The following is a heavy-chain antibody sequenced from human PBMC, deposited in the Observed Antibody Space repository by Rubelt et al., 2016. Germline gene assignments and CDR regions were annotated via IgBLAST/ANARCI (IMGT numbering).Heavy chain of an antibody. CDR3: ARTKTVEMATIPLAY. D-gene: IGHD5-24*01. V-gene: IGHV1-46*01. Sequence: QVQLVQSGAEVKKPGASVKVSCKASGYTFTSYYMHWVRQAPGQGLEWMGIINPSGGSTSYAKKFQGIVTMTRDTSTSTVYMELSSLRSEDTAVYYCARTKTVEMATIPLAYWGQGTLVTVSS. CDR1: GYTFTSYY. J-gene: IGHJ4*02. CDR2: INPSGGST.